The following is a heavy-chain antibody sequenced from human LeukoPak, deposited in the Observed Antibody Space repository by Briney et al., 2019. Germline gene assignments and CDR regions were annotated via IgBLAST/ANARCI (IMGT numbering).Heavy chain of an antibody. D-gene: IGHD4-23*01. V-gene: IGHV3-13*01. J-gene: IGHJ2*01. CDR1: GFTFSSYD. Sequence: GGSLRLSCAASGFTFSSYDMHWVRQATGKGLEWVSAIGTAGDTYYPGSVKGRFTISRENAKNSLYLQMNSLRAGDTAVYYCARPIDGGNSGWYFDLWGRGTLVTVSS. CDR2: IGTAGDT. CDR3: ARPIDGGNSGWYFDL.